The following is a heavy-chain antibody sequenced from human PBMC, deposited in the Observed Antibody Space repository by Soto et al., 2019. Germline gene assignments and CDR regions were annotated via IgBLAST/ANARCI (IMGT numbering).Heavy chain of an antibody. D-gene: IGHD2-2*01. CDR3: TTASVGPYCSSTSCSFDY. V-gene: IGHV3-15*01. CDR2: IKSKTDGGTT. Sequence: GGSLRLSCAASGFTFSNAWMSWVRQAPGKGLEWVGRIKSKTDGGTTDYAEPVKGRFTISRDDSKNTLYLQIKSLKTEDTAVYYCTTASVGPYCSSTSCSFDYWGQGTLVTVSS. CDR1: GFTFSNAW. J-gene: IGHJ4*02.